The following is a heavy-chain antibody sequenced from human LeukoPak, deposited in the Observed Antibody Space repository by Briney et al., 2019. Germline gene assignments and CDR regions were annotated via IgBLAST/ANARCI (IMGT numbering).Heavy chain of an antibody. CDR2: IYTSGST. CDR3: ARGGSYYGYYYYMGV. Sequence: SETLSLTCTVSGGSISSYYWSWIRQPAGKGLEWIGRIYTSGSTNYNPSLKSRVTMSVVTSKNQFSLKLSSVTAADTAVYYCARGGSYYGYYYYMGVWGKGTTVTVSS. J-gene: IGHJ6*03. D-gene: IGHD1-26*01. V-gene: IGHV4-4*07. CDR1: GGSISSYY.